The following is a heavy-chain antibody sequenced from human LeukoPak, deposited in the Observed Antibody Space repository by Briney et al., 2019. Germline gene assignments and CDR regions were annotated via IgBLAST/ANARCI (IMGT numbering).Heavy chain of an antibody. CDR1: GYTFTSSY. CDR2: INPSGGST. D-gene: IGHD3-10*01. V-gene: IGHV1-46*01. CDR3: ARGGEAPDY. Sequence: ASVKVSCKASGYTFTSSYMRWVRQPPGQGLEWMGIINPSGGSTSYAQKFQGRVTMTRDMSTSTVYMELSSLRPEDTAVYYCARGGEAPDYWGQGTLVTVSS. J-gene: IGHJ4*02.